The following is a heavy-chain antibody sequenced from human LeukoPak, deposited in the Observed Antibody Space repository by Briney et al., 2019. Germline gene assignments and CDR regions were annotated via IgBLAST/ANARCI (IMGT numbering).Heavy chain of an antibody. CDR1: GVTFSDYY. J-gene: IGHJ6*02. Sequence: GGSLRLSCAASGVTFSDYYMSWIRQAPGKGLDWVSYISSSGSTIYYADSVKGRFTISRDNAKNSLYLQMNSLRAEDTAVYYCARVDYAYGMDVWGQGTTVTVSS. CDR2: ISSSGSTI. CDR3: ARVDYAYGMDV. V-gene: IGHV3-11*01.